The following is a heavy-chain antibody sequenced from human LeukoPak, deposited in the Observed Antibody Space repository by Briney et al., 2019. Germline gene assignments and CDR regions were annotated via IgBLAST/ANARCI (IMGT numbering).Heavy chain of an antibody. D-gene: IGHD3-10*01. J-gene: IGHJ4*02. CDR2: ISGSGGST. CDR3: AKGHSYYYGSGSYSTD. CDR1: GFTFSSYA. V-gene: IGHV3-23*01. Sequence: GGSLRLSYAASGFTFSSYAMSWVRQAPGKGLEWVSAISGSGGSTYYADSVKGRFTISRDSSKNTLYLQMNSLRAEDTAVYYCAKGHSYYYGSGSYSTDWGQGTLVTVSS.